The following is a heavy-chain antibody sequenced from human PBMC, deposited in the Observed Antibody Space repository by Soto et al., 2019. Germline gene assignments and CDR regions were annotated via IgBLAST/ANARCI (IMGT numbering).Heavy chain of an antibody. V-gene: IGHV4-59*01. CDR1: GGSISSYY. CDR2: VYYRGST. Sequence: SETLSLTCTVSGGSISSYYWSWIRQPPGKGLEWIGYVYYRGSTDYNTSLKSRVTISVDTSKNQFSLRLNSVTAADTAVYYCARLGCSGGACPFDYWGQGALVTVS. CDR3: ARLGCSGGACPFDY. J-gene: IGHJ4*02. D-gene: IGHD2-15*01.